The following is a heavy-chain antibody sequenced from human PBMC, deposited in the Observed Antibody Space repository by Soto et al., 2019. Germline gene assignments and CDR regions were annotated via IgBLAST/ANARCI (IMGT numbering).Heavy chain of an antibody. J-gene: IGHJ3*02. V-gene: IGHV1-2*04. D-gene: IGHD3-10*01. CDR3: ARGITMARGVLLDAFDI. CDR2: INPNSGGT. Sequence: QVQLVQSGAEVKKPGASVKVSCKASGYTFTGYYMHWVRQAPGQGLEWMGWINPNSGGTNYAQKFQGWVTMTRDTSISTAYMELSRLRSDDTAVYYCARGITMARGVLLDAFDIWGQGTMVTVSS. CDR1: GYTFTGYY.